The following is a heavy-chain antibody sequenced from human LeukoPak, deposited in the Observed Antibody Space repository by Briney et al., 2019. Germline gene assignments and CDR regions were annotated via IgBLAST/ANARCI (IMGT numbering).Heavy chain of an antibody. J-gene: IGHJ4*02. Sequence: AGGSLRLSCAASGFTVNSNYMSWVRQAPGKGLEWVSVIYSDGGTYYADSVTGRFTISRDNSKNTLFLQMNSLGAEDTAVYYCARVDYASGSYFDYWGQGTLVTVSS. CDR1: GFTVNSNY. CDR2: IYSDGGT. D-gene: IGHD3-10*01. CDR3: ARVDYASGSYFDY. V-gene: IGHV3-66*01.